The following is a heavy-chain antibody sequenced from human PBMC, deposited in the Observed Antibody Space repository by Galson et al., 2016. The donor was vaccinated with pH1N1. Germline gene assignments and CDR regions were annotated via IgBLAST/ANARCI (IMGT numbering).Heavy chain of an antibody. Sequence: QSGAEVKKPGESLRISCQGSGYSFTSYWTAWVRQMPGKGLEWMGIIYPGDSDTRYSPSFQGQVTISADKSISTAYLQWSSLRASDTAMYYCARLPYCDTTSCPFDYWGQGTLATVSS. CDR3: ARLPYCDTTSCPFDY. V-gene: IGHV5-51*03. CDR1: GYSFTSYW. CDR2: IYPGDSDT. D-gene: IGHD2-2*01. J-gene: IGHJ4*02.